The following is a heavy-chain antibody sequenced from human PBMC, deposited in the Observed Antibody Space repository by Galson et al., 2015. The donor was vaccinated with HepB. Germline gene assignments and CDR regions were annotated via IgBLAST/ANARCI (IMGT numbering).Heavy chain of an antibody. J-gene: IGHJ4*02. D-gene: IGHD6-13*01. Sequence: SLRLSCAASGFTFSSYSMSWVRQAPGKGLEWVSSISSSSSYIYYADSVKGRFTISRDNAKNSLYLQMNSLRAEDTAVYYCATRGYSSSWLRTGFDYWGQGTLVTVSS. V-gene: IGHV3-21*01. CDR3: ATRGYSSSWLRTGFDY. CDR2: ISSSSSYI. CDR1: GFTFSSYS.